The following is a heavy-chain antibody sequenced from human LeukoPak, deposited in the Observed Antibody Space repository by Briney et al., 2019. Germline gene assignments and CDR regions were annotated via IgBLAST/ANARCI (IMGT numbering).Heavy chain of an antibody. J-gene: IGHJ4*02. CDR2: IYASGST. V-gene: IGHV4-4*07. CDR3: AMGYCSSTSCLPFDY. CDR1: GGSISSYY. Sequence: SETLSLTCTVSGGSISSYYWSWIRQPAGKGLEWIGRIYASGSTNYNPSLKSRVTLSVDTSKNQFSLKLSSVTAADTAVYYCAMGYCSSTSCLPFDYWGQGTLVTVSS. D-gene: IGHD2-2*01.